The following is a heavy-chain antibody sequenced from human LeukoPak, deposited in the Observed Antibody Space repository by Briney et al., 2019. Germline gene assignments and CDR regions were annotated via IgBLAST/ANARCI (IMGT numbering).Heavy chain of an antibody. CDR2: ISSGGSST. CDR3: AKYSGSYYYPPNWDS. Sequence: GGSLRLSCAASGFAFSNYAMNWVRQTPGKGLEWVSTISSGGSSTYCADSVKGRFTISRDNSKSTLFLQMSSLRAEDAAVYFCAKYSGSYYYPPNWDSWGQGTLVTVSS. D-gene: IGHD1-26*01. J-gene: IGHJ4*02. V-gene: IGHV3-23*01. CDR1: GFAFSNYA.